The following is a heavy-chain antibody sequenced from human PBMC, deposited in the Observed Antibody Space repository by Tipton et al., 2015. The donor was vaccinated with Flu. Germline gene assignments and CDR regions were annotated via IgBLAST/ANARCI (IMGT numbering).Heavy chain of an antibody. CDR2: IYTSGST. Sequence: TLSLTCTVSGGSISSGSYYWSWIRQPAGKGLERIGRIYTSGSTNYNPSLKSRVTISVDTSKNQFSLKLSSVTAADTAVYYCARGVDSSGWYDYWGQGTLVTVSS. V-gene: IGHV4-61*02. CDR1: GGSISSGSYY. CDR3: ARGVDSSGWYDY. D-gene: IGHD6-19*01. J-gene: IGHJ4*02.